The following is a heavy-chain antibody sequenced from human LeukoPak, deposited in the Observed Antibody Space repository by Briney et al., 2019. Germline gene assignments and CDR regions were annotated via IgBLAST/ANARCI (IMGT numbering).Heavy chain of an antibody. CDR1: GGSISSSNYY. V-gene: IGHV4-39*01. Sequence: SETLSLTCTVSGGSISSSNYYWVWLRQPPGKGLEWIGSIYYSGSTYYNPSLKSRVTISVDTSKNQFSLKLSSVTAADTAVYYCASAHYEATGLGYYFKFWGQGTLVSVSS. J-gene: IGHJ4*02. CDR3: ASAHYEATGLGYYFKF. D-gene: IGHD2-8*02. CDR2: IYYSGST.